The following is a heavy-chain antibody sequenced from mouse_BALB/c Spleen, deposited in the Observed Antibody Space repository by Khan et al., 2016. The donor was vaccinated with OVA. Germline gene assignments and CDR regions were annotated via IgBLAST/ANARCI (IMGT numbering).Heavy chain of an antibody. CDR3: ARFQYGNFYAMDY. V-gene: IGHV3-2*02. J-gene: IGHJ4*01. D-gene: IGHD2-10*02. Sequence: EVELVESGPGLVKPSQSLSLTSTVTGYSITSDYAWNWIRQFPGNKLEWMGYISYSGSTSYNPSLKSRISITRDTSKNQFFLQLNSVTTEDTATYYCARFQYGNFYAMDYWGQGTSVTVSS. CDR1: GYSITSDYA. CDR2: ISYSGST.